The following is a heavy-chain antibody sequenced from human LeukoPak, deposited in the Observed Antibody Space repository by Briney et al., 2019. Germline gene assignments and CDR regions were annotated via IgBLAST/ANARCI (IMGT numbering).Heavy chain of an antibody. J-gene: IGHJ4*02. D-gene: IGHD3-22*01. CDR1: GFTFSSYA. Sequence: GGSLRLSCAASGFTFSSYAMSWVRQAPGKGLEWVSGISGSGDNTYYADSVKGRFTISRDNSKNTLYVQVNSLGTEDTAAYYCAKGSYYDSSGSFYFNYWGQGTLVTVSS. CDR3: AKGSYYDSSGSFYFNY. V-gene: IGHV3-23*01. CDR2: ISGSGDNT.